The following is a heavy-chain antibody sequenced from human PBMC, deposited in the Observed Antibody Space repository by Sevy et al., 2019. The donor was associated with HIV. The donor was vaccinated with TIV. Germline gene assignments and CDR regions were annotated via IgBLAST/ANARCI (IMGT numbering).Heavy chain of an antibody. CDR1: GFTFSDYY. CDR3: ARDLITMVRGVIINSPSLSSMDV. J-gene: IGHJ6*02. V-gene: IGHV3-11*06. D-gene: IGHD3-10*01. CDR2: ISSSSSYI. Sequence: GGSLRLSCTASGFTFSDYYMSWIRQAPGKGLEWVSSISSSSSYIYYADSVKGRFTISRDNAKNSLYLQMNSLRAEDTAVYYCARDLITMVRGVIINSPSLSSMDVWGQGTTVTVSS.